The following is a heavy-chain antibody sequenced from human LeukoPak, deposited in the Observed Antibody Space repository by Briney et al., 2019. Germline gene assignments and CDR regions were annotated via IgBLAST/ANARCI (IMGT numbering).Heavy chain of an antibody. CDR1: GFTFSSYA. CDR2: ISYDGSNK. D-gene: IGHD3-9*01. V-gene: IGHV3-30-3*01. J-gene: IGHJ3*02. Sequence: GGSLRLSCAASGFTFSSYAMHWVRQAPGKGLEWVAVISYDGSNKYYADSVKGRFTISRDNSKNTLYLQMNSLRAEDTAVYYCARDPYPLSRGLLTGDKGAFDIWGQGTMVTVSS. CDR3: ARDPYPLSRGLLTGDKGAFDI.